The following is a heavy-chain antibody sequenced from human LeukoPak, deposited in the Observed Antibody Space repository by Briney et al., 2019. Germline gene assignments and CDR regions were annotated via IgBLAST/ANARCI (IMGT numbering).Heavy chain of an antibody. J-gene: IGHJ4*02. D-gene: IGHD6-19*01. CDR3: ASHFTGYSSGWYGY. CDR2: INHSGST. Sequence: PSETLSLTCAVYGGSFSGYYWSWIRQPPAKGLDLIGEINHSGSTNYNPSLKSRVTISVDTSKSQFSLKLSSVTAADTAVYYCASHFTGYSSGWYGYWGQGTLVTVSS. V-gene: IGHV4-34*01. CDR1: GGSFSGYY.